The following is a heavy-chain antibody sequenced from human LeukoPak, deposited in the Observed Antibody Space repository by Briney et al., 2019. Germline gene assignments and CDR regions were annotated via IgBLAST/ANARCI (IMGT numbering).Heavy chain of an antibody. CDR1: GGSISSRSYN. J-gene: IGHJ4*02. CDR3: ARGETWELLLDY. CDR2: IYYSGTT. Sequence: PSETLSLTCTVSGGSISSRSYNWGWIRQPPGKGLEWIGSIYYSGTTYYNPSLKSRVTISVDTSKNQFSLKLSSVTAADTAVYYCARGETWELLLDYWGQGTLVTVSS. D-gene: IGHD1-26*01. V-gene: IGHV4-39*01.